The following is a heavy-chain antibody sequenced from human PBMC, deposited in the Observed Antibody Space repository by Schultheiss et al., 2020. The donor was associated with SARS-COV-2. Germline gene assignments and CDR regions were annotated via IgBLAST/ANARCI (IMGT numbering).Heavy chain of an antibody. Sequence: GGSLRLSCAASGFTFSSYGMHWVRQAPGKGLEWVAVIWYDGSNKYYADSVKGRFTISRDNSKNTLYLQMNSLRAEDTARYYCTTAVLEWFRDGVDVWGQGTTVTVSS. CDR2: IWYDGSNK. CDR3: TTAVLEWFRDGVDV. D-gene: IGHD3-3*01. J-gene: IGHJ6*02. V-gene: IGHV3-33*01. CDR1: GFTFSSYG.